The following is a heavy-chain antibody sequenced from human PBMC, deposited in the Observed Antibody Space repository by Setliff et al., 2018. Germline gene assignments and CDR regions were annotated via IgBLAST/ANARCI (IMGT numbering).Heavy chain of an antibody. CDR3: AISTIFGVVSPTSDAFDI. Sequence: SVKVSCKASGGTFSIYTISWVRQAPGQGLEWMGRIIPIFGTANYAQKFQGRVTITADKSTSTAYMELSSLRSEDTAVYYCAISTIFGVVSPTSDAFDIWGQGTMVTVSS. V-gene: IGHV1-69*08. CDR1: GGTFSIYT. D-gene: IGHD3-3*01. J-gene: IGHJ3*02. CDR2: IIPIFGTA.